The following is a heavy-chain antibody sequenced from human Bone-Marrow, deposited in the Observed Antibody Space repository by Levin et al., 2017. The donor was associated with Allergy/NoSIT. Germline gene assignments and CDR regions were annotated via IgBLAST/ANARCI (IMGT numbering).Heavy chain of an antibody. Sequence: PSETLSLTCTVSGGSISSSSYYWGWIRQPPGKGLEWIGSIYYSGSTYYNPSLKSRVTISVDTSKNQFSLKLSSVTAADTAVYYCARGVVVIRQQGLVDDWGQGTLVTVSS. V-gene: IGHV4-39*01. CDR2: IYYSGST. D-gene: IGHD3-22*01. J-gene: IGHJ4*02. CDR1: GGSISSSSYY. CDR3: ARGVVVIRQQGLVDD.